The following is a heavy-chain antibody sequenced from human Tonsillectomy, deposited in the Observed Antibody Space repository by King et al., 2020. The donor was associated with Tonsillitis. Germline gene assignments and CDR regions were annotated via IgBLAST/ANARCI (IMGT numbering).Heavy chain of an antibody. CDR1: GGSISIYY. J-gene: IGHJ3*02. CDR3: AREISLADAFDI. Sequence: QLQESGPGLVKPSETLSLTCTVSGGSISIYYWSWIRQPPGKGLEWIGYIFYCGSTNYNPSLTSRVTMSVDTSKSQFFLKLSSVTAADTAVYYCAREISLADAFDIWGQGTMVTVSS. CDR2: IFYCGST. V-gene: IGHV4-59*01. D-gene: IGHD1-1*01.